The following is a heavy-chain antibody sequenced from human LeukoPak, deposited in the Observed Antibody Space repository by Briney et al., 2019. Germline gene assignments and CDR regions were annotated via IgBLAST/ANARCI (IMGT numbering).Heavy chain of an antibody. Sequence: GGSLRLSCAASGFTFSSYAMHWVRQAPGKGLEWVAVISYDGSNKYYADSVKGRFTISRDNSKNTLYLQMSSLRAEDTAVYYCARDVGTWGQGTLVTVSS. CDR3: ARDVGT. D-gene: IGHD7-27*01. CDR2: ISYDGSNK. J-gene: IGHJ5*02. CDR1: GFTFSSYA. V-gene: IGHV3-30*04.